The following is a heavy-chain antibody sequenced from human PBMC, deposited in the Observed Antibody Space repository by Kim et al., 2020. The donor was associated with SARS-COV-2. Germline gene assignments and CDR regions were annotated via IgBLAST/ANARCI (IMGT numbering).Heavy chain of an antibody. J-gene: IGHJ6*02. CDR2: ISYDGNNK. D-gene: IGHD6-19*01. V-gene: IGHV3-30*04. CDR3: ARDQGSATREQQWPVLGANYYYGMDG. Sequence: GGSLRLSCAASGFTFSSYAMHWVHQAPGKGLEWVAVISYDGNNKYYADSVKGRFTISRDNSKNTLYLQMNSLRAGDTAVFYCARDQGSATREQQWPVLGANYYYGMDGWGQGTTVTVSS. CDR1: GFTFSSYA.